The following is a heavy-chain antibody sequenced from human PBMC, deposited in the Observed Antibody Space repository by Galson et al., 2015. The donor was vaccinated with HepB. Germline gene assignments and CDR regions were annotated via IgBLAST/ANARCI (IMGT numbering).Heavy chain of an antibody. J-gene: IGHJ4*02. Sequence: SLRLSCAASGFTFGDYAMSWFRQAPGKGLEWVGFIRSKACGGTTEYAASVKGRFTISRDDSKSIAYLQMNSLKTEDTAVYYCTRAGRVVVVTAADYWGQGTLVTVSS. CDR3: TRAGRVVVVTAADY. CDR1: GFTFGDYA. CDR2: IRSKACGGTT. V-gene: IGHV3-49*03. D-gene: IGHD2-21*02.